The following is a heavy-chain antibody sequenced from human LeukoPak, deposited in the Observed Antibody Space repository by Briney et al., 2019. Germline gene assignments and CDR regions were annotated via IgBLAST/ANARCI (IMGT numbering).Heavy chain of an antibody. J-gene: IGHJ6*02. V-gene: IGHV3-23*01. CDR1: GFTFSSYA. D-gene: IGHD3-3*01. Sequence: GGSLRLSCAASGFTFSSYAMSWVRQAPGKGLEWVSAISGSGGSTYYADSVKGRFTISRDNSKNTLYLQMNSLRAEDTAVYYCATTQNYDFWSGPASGMDVWGQGTTVTVSS. CDR3: ATTQNYDFWSGPASGMDV. CDR2: ISGSGGST.